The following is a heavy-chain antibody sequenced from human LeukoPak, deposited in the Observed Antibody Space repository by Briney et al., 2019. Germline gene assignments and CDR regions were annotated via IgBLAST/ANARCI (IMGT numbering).Heavy chain of an antibody. CDR3: AKGKLHYMDV. V-gene: IGHV3-23*01. D-gene: IGHD1-1*01. CDR2: ISGSGGTT. Sequence: GGSLRLSCAASGFIFNNHAMSWVRQAPGKGLEWVSVISGSGGTTNHADSVKGRFTISRDNSKNTLYLQMNSLRAEDTAVYYCAKGKLHYMDVWGKGTTVTVSS. J-gene: IGHJ6*03. CDR1: GFIFNNHA.